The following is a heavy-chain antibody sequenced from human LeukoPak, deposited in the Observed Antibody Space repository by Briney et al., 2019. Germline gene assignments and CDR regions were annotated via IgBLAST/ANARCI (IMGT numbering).Heavy chain of an antibody. CDR1: GGSISSYS. CDR2: IYYSGST. J-gene: IGHJ3*02. Sequence: SETLSLTCTVPGGSISSYSWSWIRQPPGKGLEWIGYIYYSGSTNYNPSLKSRVTISVDTSKNQFSLKLSSVTAADTAVYYCARRTKDDSSGFDIWGQGTMVTVSS. D-gene: IGHD3-22*01. CDR3: ARRTKDDSSGFDI. V-gene: IGHV4-59*08.